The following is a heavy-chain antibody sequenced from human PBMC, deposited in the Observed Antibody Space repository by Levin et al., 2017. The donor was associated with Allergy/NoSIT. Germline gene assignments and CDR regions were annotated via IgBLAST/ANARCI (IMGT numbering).Heavy chain of an antibody. V-gene: IGHV4-59*01. Sequence: PSETLSLTCTVSGGSINYYYWSWIRQPPGKGLEWIGYIYYSGSTNYNPSLKSRVTISIDTSKNQFSLKLSSVTAADTAVYYCARGSSGGWFPLPQNYYYYGMDVWGQGTTVTVSS. CDR1: GGSINYYY. D-gene: IGHD6-19*01. J-gene: IGHJ6*02. CDR3: ARGSSGGWFPLPQNYYYYGMDV. CDR2: IYYSGST.